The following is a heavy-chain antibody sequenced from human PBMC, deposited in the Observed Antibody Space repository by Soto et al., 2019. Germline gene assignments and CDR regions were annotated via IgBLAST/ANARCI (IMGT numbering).Heavy chain of an antibody. CDR2: IKSKTDGGTT. CDR3: PLPPSYGMDV. CDR1: SVSNAW. Sequence: SVSNAWMNWVRXAXGKGLEWVGRIKSKTDGGTTDYAAPVKGRFTISRDDSKNTLYLQMNSLKTEDTAVYYCPLPPSYGMDVWGQGTTVTVSS. J-gene: IGHJ6*02. V-gene: IGHV3-15*07.